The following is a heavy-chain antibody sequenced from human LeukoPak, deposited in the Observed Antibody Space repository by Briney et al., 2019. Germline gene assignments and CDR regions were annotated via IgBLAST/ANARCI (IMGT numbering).Heavy chain of an antibody. J-gene: IGHJ6*02. CDR2: ISAYNGNT. V-gene: IGHV1-18*01. D-gene: IGHD3-22*01. CDR3: ARPCYDYRRDYYYYGMDV. CDR1: GYTFTSYG. Sequence: VSVKVSCKASGYTFTSYGISWVRQAPGQGLEWMGWISAYNGNTNYAQKLQGRVTMTTDTSTSTAYMELRSLRSDDTAVYYCARPCYDYRRDYYYYGMDVWGQGTTVTVSS.